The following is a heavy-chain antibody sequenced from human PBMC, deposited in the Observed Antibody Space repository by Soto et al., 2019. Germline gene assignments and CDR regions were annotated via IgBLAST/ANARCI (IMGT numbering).Heavy chain of an antibody. CDR1: GFTFSSYA. D-gene: IGHD2-15*01. CDR2: ISPDGNNK. CDR3: APTLLQYYFDY. Sequence: GGSLRLSCAASGFTFSSYAMHWVRQAPGRGLEWVAVISPDGNNKYYADSVKGRFTISRDNSKNTLFLHMNSLRAEDTAVYYCAPTLLQYYFDYWGQGTLVTVSS. J-gene: IGHJ4*02. V-gene: IGHV3-30*03.